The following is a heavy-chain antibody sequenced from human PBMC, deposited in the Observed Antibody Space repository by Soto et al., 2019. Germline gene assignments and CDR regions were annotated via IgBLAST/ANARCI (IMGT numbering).Heavy chain of an antibody. CDR3: ATAPQIAAAGTKGANY. V-gene: IGHV1-69*13. Sequence: SVKVSCKASGGTFSSYAISWVRQAPGQGLEWMGGIIPIFGTANYAQKFQGRVTITADASTSTAYMELSSLRSEDTAVYYCATAPQIAAAGTKGANYWGQGTLVTVSS. D-gene: IGHD6-13*01. CDR2: IIPIFGTA. CDR1: GGTFSSYA. J-gene: IGHJ4*02.